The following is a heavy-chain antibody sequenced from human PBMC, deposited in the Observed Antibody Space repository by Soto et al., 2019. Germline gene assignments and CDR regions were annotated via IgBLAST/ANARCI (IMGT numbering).Heavy chain of an antibody. CDR3: ASRTIAAAGSYYYDYMDV. D-gene: IGHD6-13*01. J-gene: IGHJ6*03. V-gene: IGHV3-23*01. Sequence: PGGSLRLSCAASGFTFSSYVMSWVRQAPGKGLEWVSAISGSGGSTYYADSVKGRFTISRDNSKNTLYLQMNSLRAEDTAVYYCASRTIAAAGSYYYDYMDVWGKGTTVTVSS. CDR1: GFTFSSYV. CDR2: ISGSGGST.